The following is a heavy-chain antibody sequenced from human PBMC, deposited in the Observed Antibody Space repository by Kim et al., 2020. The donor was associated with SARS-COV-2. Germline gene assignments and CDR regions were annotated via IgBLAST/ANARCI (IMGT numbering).Heavy chain of an antibody. CDR3: ARGGGPALGL. Sequence: ASVKVSCKASGYTFSNYAIHWVRQAPGQRLECMGWIIGGNGNTYYSPKFQGRVTFTRDTSATTAYMELSSLRSEDTAIYYCARGGGPALGLWGQGTLVFVPT. D-gene: IGHD2-15*01. V-gene: IGHV1-3*01. J-gene: IGHJ4*02. CDR2: IIGGNGNT. CDR1: GYTFSNYA.